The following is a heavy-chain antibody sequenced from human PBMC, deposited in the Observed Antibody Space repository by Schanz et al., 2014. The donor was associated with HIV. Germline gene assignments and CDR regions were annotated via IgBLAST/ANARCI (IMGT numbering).Heavy chain of an antibody. CDR3: ARGEVSVGVDRRDAFDI. CDR1: GGSFSDYY. J-gene: IGHJ3*02. CDR2: INHSGGT. V-gene: IGHV4-34*01. D-gene: IGHD3-3*01. Sequence: QVQLQQWGAGLLKPSETLSLTCAVYGGSFSDYYWSWIRQSPGKGLEWIGEINHSGGTNYNPSLKSRVSISVDRSKNKFSVKLSSGTAADTAVYYCARGEVSVGVDRRDAFDIWGQGTMVTVSS.